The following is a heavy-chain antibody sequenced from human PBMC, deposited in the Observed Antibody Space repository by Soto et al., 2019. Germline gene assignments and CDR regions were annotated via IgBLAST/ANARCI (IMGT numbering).Heavy chain of an antibody. CDR3: ARETGLRSSGWSYYFYF. J-gene: IGHJ4*02. D-gene: IGHD6-19*01. Sequence: EVQLVESGGGLVQPGGSLRLSCAASGFTLSSYSMHWVRQAPGKGLEWVSYISGSGGTIYYADSVKGRFTISRDNAKNSLSVQMNSLRDEDTAVYFCARETGLRSSGWSYYFYFWGQGTRVTVSS. CDR2: ISGSGGTI. V-gene: IGHV3-48*02. CDR1: GFTLSSYS.